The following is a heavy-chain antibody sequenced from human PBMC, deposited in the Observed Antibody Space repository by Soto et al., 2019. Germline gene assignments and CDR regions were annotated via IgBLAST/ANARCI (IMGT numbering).Heavy chain of an antibody. CDR3: VKDWSGDKCPCMDV. CDR1: GFTFSTHA. D-gene: IGHD3-3*01. V-gene: IGHV3-23*01. Sequence: EAQLSESGGDSVQPGGSLRLSCGASGFTFSTHAMSWVCRVPGKGLEWASAISGSGDRTYYADSVKGRFTISRDNSRNMLYLQMNSLSAEDTAIYYCVKDWSGDKCPCMDVWGPGTTVTVSS. J-gene: IGHJ6*02. CDR2: ISGSGDRT.